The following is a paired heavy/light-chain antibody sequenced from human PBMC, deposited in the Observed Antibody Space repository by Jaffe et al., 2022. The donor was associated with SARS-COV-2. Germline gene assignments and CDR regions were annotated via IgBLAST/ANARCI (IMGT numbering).Light chain of an antibody. Sequence: QSMLTQPPSLSAAPGQKVTISCSGGGSNVEINYVSWYQQLPGSAPKLLIYEDNKRPSGIPDRFSGSKSGTSATLGITGLQTGDEADYYCGAWDNSLIAGVFGGGTKVTVL. V-gene: IGLV1-51*02. CDR3: GAWDNSLIAGV. CDR1: GSNVEINY. CDR2: EDN. J-gene: IGLJ3*02.
Heavy chain of an antibody. V-gene: IGHV3-23*01. CDR3: ARQSRSLPNSSGWVWYFDV. Sequence: EVQLSESGGDLVQPGGSLRLSCVASGFTFSNYAMSWVRQAPGEGLEWVSAVSGSGDTAFYADSVKGRFTISRDNSKNAQYLQMNSLRADDTAIYYCARQSRSLPNSSGWVWYFDVWGRGTLVTVSS. CDR1: GFTFSNYA. CDR2: VSGSGDTA. J-gene: IGHJ2*01. D-gene: IGHD6-19*01.